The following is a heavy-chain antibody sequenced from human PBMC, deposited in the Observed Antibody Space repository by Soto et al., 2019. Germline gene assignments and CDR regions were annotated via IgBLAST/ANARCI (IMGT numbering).Heavy chain of an antibody. Sequence: QVQLQQWGAGLLKPSETLSLTCAVYGGSFSGYYWSWIRQPPGKGLEWIGEINHSGSTNYNPSLKSRVTISVDTSKNQFSLKLSSVTAADTAVYYCARGGRYYYYYGMDVWGQGTTVTVSS. CDR1: GGSFSGYY. CDR3: ARGGRYYYYYGMDV. CDR2: INHSGST. V-gene: IGHV4-34*01. J-gene: IGHJ6*02.